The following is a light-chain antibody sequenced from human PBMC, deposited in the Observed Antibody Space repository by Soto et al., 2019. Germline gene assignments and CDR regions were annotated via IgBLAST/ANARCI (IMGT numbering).Light chain of an antibody. Sequence: QSVLTQPPSASGSPGQSVTISCTGTSSDVGGYNYVSWYQQHPGKAPKLMIYEVSKRPSGVPDRFSGSKSGNTASLTVSGLKAEDEPDYYCSSYAGSNAYVFGTGT. V-gene: IGLV2-8*01. CDR1: SSDVGGYNY. CDR2: EVS. CDR3: SSYAGSNAYV. J-gene: IGLJ1*01.